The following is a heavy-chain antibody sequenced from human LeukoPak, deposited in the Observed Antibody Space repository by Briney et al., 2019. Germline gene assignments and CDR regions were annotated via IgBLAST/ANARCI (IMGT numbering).Heavy chain of an antibody. CDR1: GFTFSQFV. J-gene: IGHJ4*02. Sequence: GGSLRLSCAASGFTFSQFVMHGVRQAPGKGLEWVAIIWYDGSEKFYGDSVKGRFTISRDNSKNTLYLQMNSLRAEDTAVYYCARDRGTTSSAGYYFDYWGQGTLVTVSS. CDR3: ARDRGTTSSAGYYFDY. V-gene: IGHV3-33*01. CDR2: IWYDGSEK. D-gene: IGHD6-6*01.